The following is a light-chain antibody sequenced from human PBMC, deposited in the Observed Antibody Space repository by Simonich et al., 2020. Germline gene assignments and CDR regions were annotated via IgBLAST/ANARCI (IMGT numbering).Light chain of an antibody. V-gene: IGLV2-14*01. CDR3: SSYTSSSTLV. CDR2: DVS. J-gene: IGLJ3*02. CDR1: SSDVGGYNY. Sequence: QSALTQPASVSGSPGQSITISCTGTSSDVGGYNYVSWYQQHPGKAPKLMIYDVSKRPSGVSNRFSGSKSGNTASLTISGLQAEDEADYYCSSYTSSSTLVFGGGIKLTVL.